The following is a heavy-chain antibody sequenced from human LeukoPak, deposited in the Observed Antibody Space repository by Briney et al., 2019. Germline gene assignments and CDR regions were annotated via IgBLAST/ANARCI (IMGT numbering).Heavy chain of an antibody. CDR1: GFTFSDYY. J-gene: IGHJ4*02. V-gene: IGHV3-11*04. CDR3: AKDTSYGVTYYYGSGVFDY. CDR2: ISSSGSTI. Sequence: GGSLRLSCAASGFTFSDYYMSWIRQAPGKGLEWVSYISSSGSTIYYADSVKGRFTISRDNAKNSLYLQMNSLRAEDTAVYYCAKDTSYGVTYYYGSGVFDYWGQGTLVTVSS. D-gene: IGHD3-10*01.